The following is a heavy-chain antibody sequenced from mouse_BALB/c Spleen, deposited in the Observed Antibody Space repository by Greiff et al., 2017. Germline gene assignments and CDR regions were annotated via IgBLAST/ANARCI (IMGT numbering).Heavy chain of an antibody. Sequence: QVQLQQSGAELVKPGASVKLSCKASGYTFTSYYMYWVKQRPGQGLEWIGEINPSNGGTNFNEKFKSKATLTVDKSSSTAYMQLSSLTSEDAAVYYCTRAGYGNYGFAYWGQGTLVTVSA. CDR1: GYTFTSYY. J-gene: IGHJ3*01. CDR3: TRAGYGNYGFAY. D-gene: IGHD2-1*01. V-gene: IGHV1S81*02. CDR2: INPSNGGT.